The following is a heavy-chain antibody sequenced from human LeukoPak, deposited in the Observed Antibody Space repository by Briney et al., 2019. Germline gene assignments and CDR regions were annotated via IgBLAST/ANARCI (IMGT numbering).Heavy chain of an antibody. V-gene: IGHV3-64*05. CDR2: ISNSGGST. Sequence: GGSLRLSCAASGFTVSSNSMSWVRQAPGKGLECVSAISNSGGSTYYADSVKGRFTISRDNSDNTLYFQMSSLRAEDTAVYYCAMNWNCDYWGHGTLVTVSS. J-gene: IGHJ4*01. CDR3: AMNWNCDY. D-gene: IGHD1-1*01. CDR1: GFTVSSNS.